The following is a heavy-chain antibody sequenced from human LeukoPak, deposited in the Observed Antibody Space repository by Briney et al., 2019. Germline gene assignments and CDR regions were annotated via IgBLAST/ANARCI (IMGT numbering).Heavy chain of an antibody. CDR3: ARLATHGDY. Sequence: GGSLRLSCAAPGFIFSTYGMHWVRQAPGKGLEWVAFIRYDGSNKYYADSVKGRFTIFRDNSKNTLYLQMNSLIAEDTAVYYCARLATHGDYWGQGTLVTVSS. J-gene: IGHJ4*02. CDR2: IRYDGSNK. D-gene: IGHD5-12*01. CDR1: GFIFSTYG. V-gene: IGHV3-30*02.